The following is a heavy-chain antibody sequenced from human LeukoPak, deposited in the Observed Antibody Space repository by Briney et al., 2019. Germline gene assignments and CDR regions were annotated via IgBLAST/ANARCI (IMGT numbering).Heavy chain of an antibody. V-gene: IGHV4-59*01. CDR2: IDHSGYT. CDR3: ARGGYYGSGNDFRFDP. D-gene: IGHD3-10*01. CDR1: GGSINNYY. J-gene: IGHJ5*02. Sequence: SETLSLTCTVSGGSINNYYWTWIRQPPGKGLEWIGYIDHSGYTNYNPSLKSRVTISVDTSKNQFSLKLNSVTAADTAVYYCARGGYYGSGNDFRFDPWGQGTLVTVSS.